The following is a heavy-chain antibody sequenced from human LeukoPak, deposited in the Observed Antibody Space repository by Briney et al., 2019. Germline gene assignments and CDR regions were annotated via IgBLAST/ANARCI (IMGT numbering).Heavy chain of an antibody. D-gene: IGHD6-19*01. CDR1: RGSIRRYN. CDR2: IYYSGSA. Sequence: TSEALSLTCIVCRGSIRRYNWSSIRQPPGKELEWIGSIYYSGSANYNPYLTSRATISLATSKNQLPLMLRCATCAATAVYYCARRTTSGIGWYPFVFWGQGTLVTVSP. CDR3: ARRTTSGIGWYPFVF. V-gene: IGHV4-59*08. J-gene: IGHJ4*02.